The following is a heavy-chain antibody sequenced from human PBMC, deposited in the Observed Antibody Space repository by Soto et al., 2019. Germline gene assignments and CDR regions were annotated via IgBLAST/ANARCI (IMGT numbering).Heavy chain of an antibody. CDR3: AGDSGGGDY. D-gene: IGHD3-10*01. CDR1: GFTLSRYW. J-gene: IGHJ4*02. V-gene: IGHV3-7*03. CDR2: IKQDGSEK. Sequence: EVQLVESGGGLVQPGGSLTLSCEASGFTLSRYWMSWVRQPPGKGLEWVANIKQDGSEKHYVDSVKGRFTISRDNAKNLLFLKVNSRRGGGRAVFYCAGDSGGGDYWGQGTLVTVSS.